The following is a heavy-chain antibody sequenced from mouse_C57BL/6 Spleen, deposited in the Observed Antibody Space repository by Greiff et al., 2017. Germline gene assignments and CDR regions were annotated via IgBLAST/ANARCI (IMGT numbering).Heavy chain of an antibody. CDR3: ARQTDWYFDV. J-gene: IGHJ1*03. D-gene: IGHD4-1*01. Sequence: DVMLVESGGGLVQPGGSLSLSCAASGFTFTDYYMSWVRQPPGKALEWLGFIRNKANGYTTEYSASVKGRFTISRDNSQSILYLQMNALRAEDSATYYCARQTDWYFDVWGTGTTVTVSS. CDR2: IRNKANGYTT. V-gene: IGHV7-3*01. CDR1: GFTFTDYY.